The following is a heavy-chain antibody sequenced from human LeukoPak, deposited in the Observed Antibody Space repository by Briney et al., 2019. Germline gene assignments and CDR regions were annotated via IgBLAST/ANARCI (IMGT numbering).Heavy chain of an antibody. V-gene: IGHV1-2*02. CDR2: INSNTGGT. CDR1: GYSFTGNY. D-gene: IGHD2-8*01. Sequence: ASVKVSCKASGYSFTGNYMHWVRQAPGQGFEWMGWINSNTGGTNYAQKFKGRVLMTRDTSISTAYLELSSLKSDDTAVYYCARVGYCSRGVCYNYDYWGQGTQVTVSS. J-gene: IGHJ4*02. CDR3: ARVGYCSRGVCYNYDY.